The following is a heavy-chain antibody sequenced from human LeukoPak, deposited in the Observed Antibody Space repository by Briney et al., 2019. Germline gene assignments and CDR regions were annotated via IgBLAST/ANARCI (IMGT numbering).Heavy chain of an antibody. CDR3: ARDPGFGIAAAPLTADIYGMDV. Sequence: GASVTVSCKASGYTFTSYAMHWVRQAPGQRLEWMGWINAGNGNTKYSQKFQGRVTITRDTSTSTVYMELSSLRSEDTAVYYCARDPGFGIAAAPLTADIYGMDVWGQGTTVTVSS. CDR2: INAGNGNT. CDR1: GYTFTSYA. D-gene: IGHD6-13*01. J-gene: IGHJ6*02. V-gene: IGHV1-3*01.